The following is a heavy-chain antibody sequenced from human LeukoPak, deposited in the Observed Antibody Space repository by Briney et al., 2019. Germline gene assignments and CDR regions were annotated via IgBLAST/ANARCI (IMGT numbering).Heavy chain of an antibody. V-gene: IGHV3-30-3*01. D-gene: IGHD3-10*01. CDR2: ISYDGSNK. Sequence: SGGSLRLSCAASGFTFSSYAMHWVRQAPGKGLEWVAVISYDGSNKYYADSVKGRFTISRDNSKNTLYLQMNSLRAEDTAVYYCARDLGVDNWFDPWGQGTLVTVSS. CDR3: ARDLGVDNWFDP. J-gene: IGHJ5*02. CDR1: GFTFSSYA.